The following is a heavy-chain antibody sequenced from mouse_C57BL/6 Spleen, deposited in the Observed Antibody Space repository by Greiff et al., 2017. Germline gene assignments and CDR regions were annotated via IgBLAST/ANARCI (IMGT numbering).Heavy chain of an antibody. V-gene: IGHV1-82*01. J-gene: IGHJ4*01. CDR1: GYAFSSSW. CDR3: ARTLYAMDD. CDR2: IYPGDGDT. Sequence: QVQLQQSGPELVKPGASVKISCKASGYAFSSSWMNWVKQRPGKGLEWIGRIYPGDGDTNYNGKFKGKATLTADKSSSTAYMHLSSLTSEDSAFYFCARTLYAMDDWGQGTSGTVSS.